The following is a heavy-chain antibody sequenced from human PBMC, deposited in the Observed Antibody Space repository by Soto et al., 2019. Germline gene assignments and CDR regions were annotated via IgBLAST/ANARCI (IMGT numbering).Heavy chain of an antibody. CDR2: INHSGST. CDR3: ARARRGYYYDSSGYYPRGYFDY. J-gene: IGHJ4*02. Sequence: KPSETLSLTCAVYGGSFSGYYWSWIRQPPGKGLEWIGEINHSGSTNYNPSLKSRVTISVDTSKNQFSLKLSSVTAADTAVYYCARARRGYYYDSSGYYPRGYFDYWGQGTLVTVSS. D-gene: IGHD3-22*01. V-gene: IGHV4-34*01. CDR1: GGSFSGYY.